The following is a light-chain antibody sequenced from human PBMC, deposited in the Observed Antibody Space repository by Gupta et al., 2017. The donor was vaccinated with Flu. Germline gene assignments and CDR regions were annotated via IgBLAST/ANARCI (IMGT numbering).Light chain of an antibody. CDR2: GAS. V-gene: IGKV3-20*01. CDR1: QSVSSSS. J-gene: IGKJ2*01. CDR3: HHYGNTRYT. Sequence: ERATLTCRASQSVSSSSLAWYQHKPGQAPRLLIYGASNRATGIPDRFSGSGSGTDFTLTISRLEPEDFAVYYCHHYGNTRYTFGQGTKLEIK.